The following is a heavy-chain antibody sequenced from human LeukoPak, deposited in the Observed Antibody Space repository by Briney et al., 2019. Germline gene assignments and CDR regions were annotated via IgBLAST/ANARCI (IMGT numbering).Heavy chain of an antibody. D-gene: IGHD3-3*01. Sequence: ASVKVSCKASGGTFSSYAISWVRQAPGQGLEWMGGIIPIFGTANYAQKFQGRVTITTDESTSTAYMELSSLRSEDTAVYYCARVHRPYYDPLGLFWYFDLWGRGTLVTVSS. CDR3: ARVHRPYYDPLGLFWYFDL. V-gene: IGHV1-69*05. CDR2: IIPIFGTA. J-gene: IGHJ2*01. CDR1: GGTFSSYA.